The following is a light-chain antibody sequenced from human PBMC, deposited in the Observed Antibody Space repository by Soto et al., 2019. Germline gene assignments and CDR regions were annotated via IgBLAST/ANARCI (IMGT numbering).Light chain of an antibody. CDR3: LSHTTRRIYV. CDR2: NVN. CDR1: NSDIGAYDY. J-gene: IGLJ1*01. Sequence: QSALNQPASVSGSPGQSITISCSGTNSDIGAYDYVSWYQQHPGKPPKLIIYNVNNRPSGVSFRFSGSKSANTASLTSSGLQTEDEADYYCLSHTTRRIYVFGPGTK. V-gene: IGLV2-14*03.